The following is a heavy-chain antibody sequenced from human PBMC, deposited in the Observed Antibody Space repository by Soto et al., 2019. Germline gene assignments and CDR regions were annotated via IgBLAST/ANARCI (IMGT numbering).Heavy chain of an antibody. CDR2: INPIFGTT. Sequence: QEQLVQSGAEVKKPGSSVKVSCKASGGTFSTHAITWVRQARGQGLEWMGGINPIFGTTNYAQKFQGRLTITADKSTTTAYMELSSLRSDDTAVYYCARSYSFGGVISPTFDYWGQGTLVTVSS. CDR3: ARSYSFGGVISPTFDY. D-gene: IGHD3-16*02. CDR1: GGTFSTHA. V-gene: IGHV1-69*06. J-gene: IGHJ4*02.